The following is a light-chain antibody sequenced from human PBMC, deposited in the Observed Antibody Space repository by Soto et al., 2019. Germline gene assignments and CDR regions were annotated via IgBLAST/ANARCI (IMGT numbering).Light chain of an antibody. CDR2: KAT. Sequence: PSTLSAAVGDRVTISFRASQTSKNCLAWYQQKPGKAPKRLIYKATSLESGVTSRFSGSGSGTEFTLTISSLQPDDLATYDCQQYNSYPWTVGLGTRV. V-gene: IGKV1-5*03. CDR1: QTSKNC. CDR3: QQYNSYPWT. J-gene: IGKJ1*01.